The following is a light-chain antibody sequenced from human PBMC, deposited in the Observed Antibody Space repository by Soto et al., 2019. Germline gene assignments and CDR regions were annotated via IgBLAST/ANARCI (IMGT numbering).Light chain of an antibody. V-gene: IGKV1-6*02. CDR2: AAS. CDR1: QDIGND. J-gene: IGKJ1*01. CDR3: LQDHDYPWT. Sequence: IQMTQSPSSLSVSATDRATITCRASQDIGNDLGWYQQRPGEAPELLLYAASTLRSGVPSRFSGSGSGTQFTLTINNLQPEDSATYFCLQDHDYPWTFGHGTKVDIK.